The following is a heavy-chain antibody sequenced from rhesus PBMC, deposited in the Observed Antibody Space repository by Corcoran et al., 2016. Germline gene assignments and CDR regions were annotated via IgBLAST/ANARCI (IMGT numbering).Heavy chain of an antibody. D-gene: IGHD6-13*01. J-gene: IGHJ4*01. CDR2: IYWNDGK. CDR1: GFSISNSVTG. V-gene: IGHV2-95*01. Sequence: QVTLKESGPALVKPTQTLTLTCTCSGFSISNSVTGWGRIPPPPGKALEWLASIYWNDGKYYITSLKSRLTISKDTSKNQVVLTMTNMDPVDTATYYCARVRSSWAPYFDYWGQGVLVTVSS. CDR3: ARVRSSWAPYFDY.